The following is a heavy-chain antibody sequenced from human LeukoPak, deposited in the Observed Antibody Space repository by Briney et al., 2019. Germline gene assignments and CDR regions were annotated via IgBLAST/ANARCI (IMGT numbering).Heavy chain of an antibody. CDR3: AKEGYCTNGVCSNFDY. D-gene: IGHD2-8*01. Sequence: GGSLRRSCAASGFTFSSYAMSWVRQAPGKGLEWVSAISGSGGSTYYADSVKGRFTISRDNSKNTLYLQMNSLRAEDTAVYYCAKEGYCTNGVCSNFDYWGQGTLVTVSS. V-gene: IGHV3-23*01. CDR2: ISGSGGST. J-gene: IGHJ4*02. CDR1: GFTFSSYA.